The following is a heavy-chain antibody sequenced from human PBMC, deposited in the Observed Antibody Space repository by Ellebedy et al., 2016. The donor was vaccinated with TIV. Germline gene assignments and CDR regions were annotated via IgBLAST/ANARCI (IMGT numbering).Heavy chain of an antibody. Sequence: MPSETLSLTCTVSGGSISSGGYYWSWIRQLPGKGLEWIGYIYYSGSTYYNPSLRSRVTISVDTSKNQFSLKLSSVTAADTAVYYYAREMGYDTLTGNYGMDVWGQGTTVTVSS. V-gene: IGHV4-31*03. D-gene: IGHD3-9*01. CDR1: GGSISSGGYY. CDR2: IYYSGST. CDR3: AREMGYDTLTGNYGMDV. J-gene: IGHJ6*02.